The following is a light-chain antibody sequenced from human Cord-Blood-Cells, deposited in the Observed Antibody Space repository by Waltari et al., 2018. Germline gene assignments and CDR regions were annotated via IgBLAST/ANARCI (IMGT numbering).Light chain of an antibody. CDR3: AAWDDSLSGPVWV. CDR2: RNN. V-gene: IGLV1-47*01. J-gene: IGLJ3*02. Sequence: QSVLTQPPSASGTPGQRVTISCSGSSSNIGSNYVYWYQQLPGTAPKLLIYRNNQRPSGVPYGFSGSRSVTAASLAIRWVRADDEADYYCAAWDDSLSGPVWVFGGGTKLTVL. CDR1: SSNIGSNY.